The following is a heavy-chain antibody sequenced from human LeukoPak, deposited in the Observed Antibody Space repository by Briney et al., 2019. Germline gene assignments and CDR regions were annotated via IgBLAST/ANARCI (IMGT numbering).Heavy chain of an antibody. Sequence: SETLSLTCAVSGGSISSIKWWSWVRRPPGKGLEWIGEMYNYNPSLKSRVTISVDTSKNQFSLKLGSVTAADTAKYYCVRDENNMGTFDLWGQGTLVTVSS. CDR1: GGSISSIKW. D-gene: IGHD1-14*01. CDR2: MY. CDR3: VRDENNMGTFDL. J-gene: IGHJ4*02. V-gene: IGHV4-4*02.